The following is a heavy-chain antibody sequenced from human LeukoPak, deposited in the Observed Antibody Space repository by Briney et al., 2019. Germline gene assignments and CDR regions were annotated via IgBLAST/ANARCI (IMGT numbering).Heavy chain of an antibody. Sequence: GGSLRLSCAASGFTFSSYAMSWVRQAPGKGLEWVSAISGSGGSTYYADSVKGRFTISRDNSKNTLYLQMNSLRAEDTAVYYCARDRGIVVSYFDYWGQGTLVTVSS. J-gene: IGHJ4*02. D-gene: IGHD3-22*01. V-gene: IGHV3-23*01. CDR3: ARDRGIVVSYFDY. CDR2: ISGSGGST. CDR1: GFTFSSYA.